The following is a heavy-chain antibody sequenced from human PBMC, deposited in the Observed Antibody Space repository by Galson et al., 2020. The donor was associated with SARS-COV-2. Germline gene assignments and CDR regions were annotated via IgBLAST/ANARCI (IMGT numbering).Heavy chain of an antibody. CDR2: ISGNGVNT. Sequence: GESLKISCAASGFTYNNYTMNWVRQAPGKGLKWVSAISGNGVNTYYAESVKGRFTISRDNSKNTLYLQMTSLRAEDTAVYYCAKVRYTSGSHAYDIWGQWTMVSGSS. CDR3: AKVRYTSGSHAYDI. V-gene: IGHV3-23*01. D-gene: IGHD6-19*01. J-gene: IGHJ3*02. CDR1: GFTYNNYT.